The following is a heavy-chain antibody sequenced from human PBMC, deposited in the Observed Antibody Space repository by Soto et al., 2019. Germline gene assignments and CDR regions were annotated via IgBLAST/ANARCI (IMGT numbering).Heavy chain of an antibody. V-gene: IGHV3-30*18. CDR1: GFTFSSYG. J-gene: IGHJ4*02. CDR3: ANMHWNYDYFDY. Sequence: GGSLRLSCAASGFTFSSYGMHWVRQAPGKGLEWVAVISYDGSNKYYADSVKGRFTISRDNSKNTLYLQMNSLRAEDTAVYYCANMHWNYDYFDYWGQGTLVTVSS. CDR2: ISYDGSNK. D-gene: IGHD1-7*01.